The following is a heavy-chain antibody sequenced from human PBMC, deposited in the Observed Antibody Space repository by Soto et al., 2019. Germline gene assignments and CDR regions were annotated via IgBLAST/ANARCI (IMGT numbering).Heavy chain of an antibody. J-gene: IGHJ4*02. V-gene: IGHV2-5*02. CDR2: IYWDDDK. CDR1: GFSLSTSGVG. Sequence: QITLKESGPTLVKPTQTLTLTCTFSGFSLSTSGVGVGWIRQPPGKALEWLALIYWDDDKRYSPSVKSRPTITKDTSKNQVVLTLTNMDPVDTATYYCAHRRKTSDFDYWGQGTLVTVSS. CDR3: AHRRKTSDFDY.